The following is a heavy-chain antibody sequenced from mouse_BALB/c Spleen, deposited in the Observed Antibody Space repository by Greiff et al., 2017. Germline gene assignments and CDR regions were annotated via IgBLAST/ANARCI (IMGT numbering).Heavy chain of an antibody. J-gene: IGHJ3*01. CDR2: ISSGGSYT. Sequence: EVQGVESGGGLVKPGGSLKLSCAASGFTFSSYAMSWVRQSPEKRLEWVAEISSGGSYTYYPDTVTGRFTISRDNAKNTLYLEMSSLRSEDTAMYYCARAGDYAWFAYWGQGTLVTVSA. CDR1: GFTFSSYA. V-gene: IGHV5-9-4*01. CDR3: ARAGDYAWFAY. D-gene: IGHD2-4*01.